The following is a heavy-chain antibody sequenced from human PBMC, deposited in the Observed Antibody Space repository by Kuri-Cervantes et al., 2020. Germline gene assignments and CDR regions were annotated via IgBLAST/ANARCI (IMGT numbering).Heavy chain of an antibody. CDR2: INWNGGST. D-gene: IGHD3-10*01. Sequence: GGSLRLSCAASGFSFDDYGMSWVRQAPGKGLEWVSGINWNGGSTGYADSVKGRFTISRDNAKNSLYLQTNSLRAEDTAVYYCAKSPYSSGSYQYFDYWGQGTLVTVSS. J-gene: IGHJ4*02. CDR3: AKSPYSSGSYQYFDY. V-gene: IGHV3-20*04. CDR1: GFSFDDYG.